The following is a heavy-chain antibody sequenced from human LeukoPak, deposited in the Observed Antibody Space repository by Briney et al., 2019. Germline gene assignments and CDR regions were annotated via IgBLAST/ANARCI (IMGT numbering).Heavy chain of an antibody. CDR2: IHXXXXX. D-gene: IGHD5-18*01. V-gene: IGHV4-4*08. CDR1: GGSSSSSX. Sequence: TSEXLSLTCTVSGGSSSSSXWXXIRQPPXXXXXXXXXIHXXXXXXXXXXXXXXXXXXXDXSKNQFSLNLTSVTAADTAVYYCARGHGYTYANGGIDYWGQGTLVTVSS. CDR3: ARGHGYTYANGGIDY. J-gene: IGHJ4*02.